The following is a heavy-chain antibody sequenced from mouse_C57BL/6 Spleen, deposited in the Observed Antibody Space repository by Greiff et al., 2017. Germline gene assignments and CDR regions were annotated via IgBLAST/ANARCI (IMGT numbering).Heavy chain of an antibody. CDR2: IDPSDSYT. CDR3: ARVGPAMDY. CDR1: GYTFTSYW. J-gene: IGHJ4*01. V-gene: IGHV1-69*01. Sequence: QVQLQQPGAELVMPGASVKLSCKASGYTFTSYWMHWVKQRPGQGLEWIGEIDPSDSYTNYNQKFKGKSTLTVDKSSSTAYMQLSSLTSVDSAVYYCARVGPAMDYWGQGTSVTVSS.